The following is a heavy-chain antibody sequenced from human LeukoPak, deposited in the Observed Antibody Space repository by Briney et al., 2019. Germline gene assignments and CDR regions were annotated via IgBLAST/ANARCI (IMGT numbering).Heavy chain of an antibody. D-gene: IGHD2-2*01. V-gene: IGHV4-39*01. CDR1: GGSISNSSGY. J-gene: IGHJ5*02. Sequence: SETLSLTCTVSGGSISNSSGYWGWIRQPPGKGLEWIGSIYYSGSTYYNPSLKSRVTISVDTSKNQFSLKLSSVTAADTAVYYCARAIAYVVVPAAMPHNWFDPWGQGTLVTVSS. CDR3: ARAIAYVVVPAAMPHNWFDP. CDR2: IYYSGST.